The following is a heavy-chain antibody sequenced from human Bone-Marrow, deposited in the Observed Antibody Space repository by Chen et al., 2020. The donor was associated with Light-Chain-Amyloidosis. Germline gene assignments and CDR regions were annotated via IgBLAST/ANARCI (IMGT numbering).Heavy chain of an antibody. CDR1: GNTFTTFY. V-gene: IGHV1-46*01. J-gene: IGHJ3*01. CDR2: IHPGSGDT. CDR3: ARDRFAFDS. Sequence: QVQLVQSGAEMKKPGASVKLSCESSGNTFTTFYMHWVRQAPGQGLEWMGVIHPGSGDTNYAHKIQGRFTMTRDTSTSTVYMELSSLRSEDTAMYYCARDRFAFDSWGQGTMVTVSS.